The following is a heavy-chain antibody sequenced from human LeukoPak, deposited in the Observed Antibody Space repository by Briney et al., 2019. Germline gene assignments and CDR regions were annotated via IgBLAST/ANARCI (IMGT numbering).Heavy chain of an antibody. CDR3: ARANSSSWHYFDY. CDR2: ISYDGGQK. J-gene: IGHJ4*02. Sequence: GGSLRLSCAASGFTFSDYTMHWVRQAPGKGLEWVAVISYDGGQKYHADSVKGRFTISRDNSKNTVSLQMNSLRAEDTAVFYCARANSSSWHYFDYWGQGTLVTVST. D-gene: IGHD6-13*01. CDR1: GFTFSDYT. V-gene: IGHV3-30*04.